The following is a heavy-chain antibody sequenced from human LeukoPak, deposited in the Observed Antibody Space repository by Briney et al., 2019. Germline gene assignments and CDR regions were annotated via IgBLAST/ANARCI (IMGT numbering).Heavy chain of an antibody. J-gene: IGHJ4*02. CDR1: GFTFSSYS. D-gene: IGHD6-13*01. V-gene: IGHV3-21*01. Sequence: GGSLRLSCAASGFTFSSYSMNWVRQAPGKGLEWVSSISSSSSYIYYADSVKGRFTISRDNAKNSLYLQMNSLRAEDTAVYYCARLGGSSWENDYWGQGTLVTVSS. CDR3: ARLGGSSWENDY. CDR2: ISSSSSYI.